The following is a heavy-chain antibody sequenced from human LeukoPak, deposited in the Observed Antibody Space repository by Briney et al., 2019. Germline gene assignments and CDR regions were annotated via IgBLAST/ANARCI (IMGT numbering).Heavy chain of an antibody. Sequence: SETLSLTCAVSGGSFSGYYWSWIRQPPGKGLEWIGEINHSGSTNYNPSLKSRVTISVDTSKNQFSLKLSSVTAADTAVYYCARVYTAGTVVVTATPYFDYWGQGTLVTVSS. CDR2: INHSGST. V-gene: IGHV4-34*01. CDR1: GGSFSGYY. J-gene: IGHJ4*02. D-gene: IGHD2-21*02. CDR3: ARVYTAGTVVVTATPYFDY.